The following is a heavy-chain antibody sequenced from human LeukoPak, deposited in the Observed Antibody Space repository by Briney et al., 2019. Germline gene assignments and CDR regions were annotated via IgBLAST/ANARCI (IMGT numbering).Heavy chain of an antibody. V-gene: IGHV3-21*01. CDR2: ISSRSSYI. CDR1: GFTFSGYS. J-gene: IGHJ6*02. D-gene: IGHD2-15*01. CDR3: ARVRCSGGSCYPYYYYGMDV. Sequence: AGGSLRLSCAASGFTFSGYSMNCVRQAPGKGLEWVSSISSRSSYIYYADSGKGRFTISRDNAKNSLYLQMNSLRAEDTAVYYCARVRCSGGSCYPYYYYGMDVWGQGTTVTVSS.